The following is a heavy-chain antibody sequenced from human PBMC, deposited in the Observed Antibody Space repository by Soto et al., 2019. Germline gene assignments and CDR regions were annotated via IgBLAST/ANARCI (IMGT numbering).Heavy chain of an antibody. CDR1: GYTFTSYG. CDR3: ARSAEYFSGGSCYGYIDY. CDR2: ISAYNGNT. V-gene: IGHV1-18*01. D-gene: IGHD2-15*01. J-gene: IGHJ4*02. Sequence: ASVKVSCKASGYTFTSYGISWVRQAPGQGLEWMGWISAYNGNTNYAQKLQGRVTLTTDTSTSTAYMELRSLRSDDTAVYYCARSAEYFSGGSCYGYIDYRCQGTLVSVFS.